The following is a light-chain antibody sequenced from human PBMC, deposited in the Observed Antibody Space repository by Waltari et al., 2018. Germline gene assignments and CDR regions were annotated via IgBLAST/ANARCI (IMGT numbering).Light chain of an antibody. CDR3: QKYERLPAT. CDR1: QSIGRS. Sequence: EIVLTQSPGTLSLSLGDRATLSCRASQSIGRSVVWYQQRPGQAPRLLIYDISRLATGISDRFSGSGYGTDFSLTISRLEPEDFAVYYCQKYERLPATFGQGTTVEIK. V-gene: IGKV3-20*01. CDR2: DIS. J-gene: IGKJ1*01.